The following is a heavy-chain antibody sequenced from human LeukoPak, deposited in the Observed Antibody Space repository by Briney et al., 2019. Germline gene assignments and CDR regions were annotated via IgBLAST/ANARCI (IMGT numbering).Heavy chain of an antibody. V-gene: IGHV1-69*13. D-gene: IGHD3-16*02. CDR1: GGTFISYA. CDR2: IIPIFGTA. Sequence: SVNVSFKASGGTFISYAISWVRQAPGQGLEWMGRIIPIFGTANYPQKFQGRVTITADESTSTAYMELSSLRAEDTAVYYCAIPADYGYVWGSYRPFNCWGQGTLVTVSS. J-gene: IGHJ4*02. CDR3: AIPADYGYVWGSYRPFNC.